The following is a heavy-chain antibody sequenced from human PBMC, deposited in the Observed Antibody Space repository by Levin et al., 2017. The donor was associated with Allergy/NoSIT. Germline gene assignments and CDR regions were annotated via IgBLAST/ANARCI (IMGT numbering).Heavy chain of an antibody. Sequence: GGSLRLSCAASGFTFSSYGMHWVRQAPGKGLEWVAVISYDGSNKYYADSVKGRFTISRDNSKNTLYLQMNSLRAEDTAVYYCAKGESWGPAFDIWGQGTMVTVSS. J-gene: IGHJ3*02. CDR3: AKGESWGPAFDI. CDR2: ISYDGSNK. D-gene: IGHD7-27*01. CDR1: GFTFSSYG. V-gene: IGHV3-30*18.